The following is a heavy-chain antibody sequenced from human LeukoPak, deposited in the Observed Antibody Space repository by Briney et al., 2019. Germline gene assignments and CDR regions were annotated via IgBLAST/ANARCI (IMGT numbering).Heavy chain of an antibody. CDR2: ISPYNDNT. CDR3: ARGIDGYNPDY. CDR1: GYTFTSYA. V-gene: IGHV1-18*01. J-gene: IGHJ4*02. Sequence: GASVKVSCTTSGYTFTSYAINWVRQAPGQGLEWMGGISPYNDNTNYAQKFQGRLTMTTDTYTTTVYMELRSLTFDDTAIYYCARGIDGYNPDYWGQGTLVTVSS. D-gene: IGHD5-24*01.